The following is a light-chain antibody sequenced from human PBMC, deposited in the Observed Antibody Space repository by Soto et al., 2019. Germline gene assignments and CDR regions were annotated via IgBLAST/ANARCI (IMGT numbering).Light chain of an antibody. J-gene: IGKJ1*01. CDR1: QSVTSNY. V-gene: IGKV3D-20*02. Sequence: SGVTLYIATLALSSGERAALSCRASQSVTSNYLVWYRQKPGQAPRLLIYAISSRAAGIPDRFNGSGSGTDFTLTITRLEPEDSAVYYCQQHSNSPWTFGLRTEVDI. CDR3: QQHSNSPWT. CDR2: AIS.